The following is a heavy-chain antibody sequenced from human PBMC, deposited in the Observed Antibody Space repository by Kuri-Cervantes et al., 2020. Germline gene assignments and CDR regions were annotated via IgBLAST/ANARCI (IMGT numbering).Heavy chain of an antibody. V-gene: IGHV4-31*02. CDR3: ARASSWYNYYYYGMDV. J-gene: IGHJ6*02. CDR1: GGSISSGGYY. Sequence: LRLSCTVSGGSISSGGYYWSWIRQHPGKGLEWIGYIYYSGSTYYNPSLKSRVTISVDTSKNQFSLKLSSVTAADTAVYYCARASSWYNYYYYGMDVWGQGTTVTVSS. D-gene: IGHD6-13*01. CDR2: IYYSGST.